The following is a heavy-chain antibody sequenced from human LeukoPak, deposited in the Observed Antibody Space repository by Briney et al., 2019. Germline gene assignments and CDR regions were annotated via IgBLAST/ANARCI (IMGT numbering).Heavy chain of an antibody. V-gene: IGHV3-7*01. CDR3: ARDDGFSCYSY. D-gene: IGHD3/OR15-3a*01. J-gene: IGHJ4*02. CDR1: GFTFSGYW. Sequence: GGSLRLSCAASGFTFSGYWMTWVRQAPGKGLEWVANMNLDRSEKYYVDSVKGRFIISRDNAKNSLFLQMNSLIAEDTAVYYCARDDGFSCYSYWGQGTLVTVSS. CDR2: MNLDRSEK.